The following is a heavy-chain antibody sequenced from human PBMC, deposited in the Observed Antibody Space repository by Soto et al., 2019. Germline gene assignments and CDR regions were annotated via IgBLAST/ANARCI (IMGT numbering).Heavy chain of an antibody. CDR3: AKGAYSGGYLDY. D-gene: IGHD1-26*01. J-gene: IGHJ4*02. CDR2: ISYDGSNK. V-gene: IGHV3-30*18. Sequence: QVQLVESGGGVVQPGRSLRLSCAASGFTFSSYGMHWFRQAPGKGLEWVAVISYDGSNKYKSDSVKGRFTISRDNSKNTVYLQMNSLSAEDTAVYYCAKGAYSGGYLDYWGQGTLVTVSS. CDR1: GFTFSSYG.